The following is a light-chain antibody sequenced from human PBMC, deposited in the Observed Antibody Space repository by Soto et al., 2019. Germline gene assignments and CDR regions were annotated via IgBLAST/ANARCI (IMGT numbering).Light chain of an antibody. V-gene: IGLV2-8*01. Sequence: QAVVTQPPSASGSPGQSVTISCTGTSIDVGGYNYVSWYQQHPGKAPKLMIYEVSKRPSGVPDRFSGSKSGNTASLTVSGLQAEDEADYYCSSYAGSNNLIFGGGTKLTVL. CDR1: SIDVGGYNY. CDR2: EVS. CDR3: SSYAGSNNLI. J-gene: IGLJ2*01.